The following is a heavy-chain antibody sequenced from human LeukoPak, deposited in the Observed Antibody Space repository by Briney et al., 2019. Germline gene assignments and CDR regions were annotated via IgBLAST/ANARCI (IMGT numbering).Heavy chain of an antibody. V-gene: IGHV1-2*02. CDR3: AIRTGGPSIVVVPAAFDY. Sequence: GASVKVSRKASGYTFTGYYVHWVRQAPGQGLEWMGWINPNSGGTNYAQKFQGRVTMTRDTSISTAYMELSRLRSDDTAVYYCAIRTGGPSIVVVPAAFDYWGQGTLVTVSS. CDR2: INPNSGGT. CDR1: GYTFTGYY. J-gene: IGHJ4*02. D-gene: IGHD2-2*01.